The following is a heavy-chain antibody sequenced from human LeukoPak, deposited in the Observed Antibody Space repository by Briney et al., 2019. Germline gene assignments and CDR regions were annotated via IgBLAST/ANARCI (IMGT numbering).Heavy chain of an antibody. V-gene: IGHV1-18*01. D-gene: IGHD3-9*01. CDR1: GYFFPSYG. CDR2: ITPSNGNT. J-gene: IGHJ4*02. CDR3: ARGGYYDILTGTDF. Sequence: ASVKVSCKTSGYFFPSYGISWVRQAPGQGLEWIGWITPSNGNTHYAQNFQGRVTVTTDTSTSTVYMELGSLRSDDTAVYYCARGGYYDILTGTDFWGQGTLVTVSS.